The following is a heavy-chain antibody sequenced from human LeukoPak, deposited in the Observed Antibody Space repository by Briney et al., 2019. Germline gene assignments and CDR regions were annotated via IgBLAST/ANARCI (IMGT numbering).Heavy chain of an antibody. D-gene: IGHD2-15*01. CDR3: AKGATLSTRMYYFDY. CDR2: ISGSGGST. V-gene: IGHV3-23*01. CDR1: GFTFSSHW. J-gene: IGHJ4*02. Sequence: GGSLRLSCAASGFTFSSHWMYWVRQAPGKGLEWVSGISGSGGSTYYADSVKGRFTISRDNSKNTLYVQMNSLRAEDTAVYYCAKGATLSTRMYYFDYWGQGTLVTVSS.